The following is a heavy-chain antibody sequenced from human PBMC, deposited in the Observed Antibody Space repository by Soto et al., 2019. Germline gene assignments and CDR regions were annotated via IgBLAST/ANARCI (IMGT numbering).Heavy chain of an antibody. CDR1: GFTFSGYA. V-gene: IGHV3-30-3*01. CDR2: ISYAGNNK. Sequence: QVQLVESGGGVVQPGRSLRLSCAASGFTFSGYAMHWVRQAPDKGLEWVALISYAGNNKYYADSVKGRFTISRDNSKNALYLQMNSLIAEDTAVYYCARAMSTSSYYYYYGMDVWGQGTTVTVSS. CDR3: ARAMSTSSYYYYYGMDV. D-gene: IGHD2-2*01. J-gene: IGHJ6*02.